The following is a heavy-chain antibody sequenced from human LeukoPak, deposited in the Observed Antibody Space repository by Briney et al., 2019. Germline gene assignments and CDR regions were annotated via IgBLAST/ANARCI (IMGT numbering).Heavy chain of an antibody. CDR1: GFTFSSYG. D-gene: IGHD2-21*02. J-gene: IGHJ4*02. CDR2: IWYDGSNK. V-gene: IGHV3-33*01. Sequence: PGGSLRLSCAASGFTFSSYGMHWVRQAPGKGLEWVAVIWYDGSNKYYADSVKGRFTISRDNSQNTLYLQMNSLRAEDTAVYYCARDGVAYCGGDCYPHDYWGQGTLVTVSS. CDR3: ARDGVAYCGGDCYPHDY.